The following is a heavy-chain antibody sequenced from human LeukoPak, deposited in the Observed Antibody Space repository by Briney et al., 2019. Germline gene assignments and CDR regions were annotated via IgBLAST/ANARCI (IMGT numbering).Heavy chain of an antibody. CDR3: AKLEATIDVDY. V-gene: IGHV3-30*18. Sequence: GGSLRLSCAASGFTFSSYGMHWVRQAPGKGLEWVAVISYDGSNKYYADSVKGRFTISRDNSKNTPYLQMNSLRAEDTAVYYCAKLEATIDVDYWGQGTLVTVSS. D-gene: IGHD5-12*01. J-gene: IGHJ4*02. CDR1: GFTFSSYG. CDR2: ISYDGSNK.